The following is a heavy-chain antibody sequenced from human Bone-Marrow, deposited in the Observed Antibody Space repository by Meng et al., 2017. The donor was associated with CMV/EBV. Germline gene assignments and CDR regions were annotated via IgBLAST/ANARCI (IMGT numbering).Heavy chain of an antibody. CDR1: GFPFRSYS. J-gene: IGHJ5*02. CDR2: ISSSSSYI. CDR3: ARVVTSSGWYWFDP. V-gene: IGHV3-21*01. D-gene: IGHD6-19*01. Sequence: ASGFPFRSYSLTWVRQAPGKGLEWVSSISSSSSYIYYADSVKGRFTISRDNAKNSLYLQMNSLRAEDTAVYYCARVVTSSGWYWFDPWGQGTLVTVSS.